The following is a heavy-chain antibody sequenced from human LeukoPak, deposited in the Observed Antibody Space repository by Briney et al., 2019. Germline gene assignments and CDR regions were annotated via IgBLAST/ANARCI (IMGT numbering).Heavy chain of an antibody. CDR3: ARGSFSDYYGSGSYYFDY. J-gene: IGHJ4*02. D-gene: IGHD3-10*01. V-gene: IGHV1-8*01. CDR1: GYTFTSYD. CDR2: MNPNSGNT. Sequence: ASVKVSCKASGYTFTSYDINWVRQATGQGLEWMGWMNPNSGNTGYAQKFQGRVTMTRDTSIRTAYMELSRLRYDDTAVYYCARGSFSDYYGSGSYYFDYWGQGTLVTVSS.